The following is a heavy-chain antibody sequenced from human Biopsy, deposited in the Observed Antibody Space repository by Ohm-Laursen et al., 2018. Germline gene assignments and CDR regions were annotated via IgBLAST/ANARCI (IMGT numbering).Heavy chain of an antibody. CDR2: INCKTGAT. J-gene: IGHJ4*02. D-gene: IGHD2-8*01. CDR1: SYTFTDYN. CDR3: ARDPLNGHKHFDY. Sequence: ASVKVSCKASSYTFTDYNIHWMRQAPGQGLEWLGYINCKTGATNYAQKFQGTVTMTRDTSISTVYLALGSLRSADTAIYYCARDPLNGHKHFDYWGQGSLVTVSS. V-gene: IGHV1-2*02.